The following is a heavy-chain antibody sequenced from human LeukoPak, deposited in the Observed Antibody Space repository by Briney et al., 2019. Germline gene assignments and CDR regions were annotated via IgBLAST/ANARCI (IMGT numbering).Heavy chain of an antibody. CDR2: IYYSGST. CDR1: GGSISGYY. V-gene: IGHV4-59*01. Sequence: SETLSLTCTVSGGSISGYYWSWIRQPPGKGLEWIGYIYYSGSTNYNPSLKSRVTISVDTSKNQFSLKLSSVTAADTAVYYCARVSIYCSSTSCYEDAFDIWGQGTMVTVSS. D-gene: IGHD2-2*01. J-gene: IGHJ3*02. CDR3: ARVSIYCSSTSCYEDAFDI.